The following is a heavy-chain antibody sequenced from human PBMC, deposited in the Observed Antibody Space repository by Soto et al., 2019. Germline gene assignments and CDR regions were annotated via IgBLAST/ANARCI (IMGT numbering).Heavy chain of an antibody. CDR1: GGSISSGGYY. J-gene: IGHJ4*02. Sequence: SETVSLTCTVSGGSISSGGYYWSWIRQHPGKGLEWIGYIYYSGSTYYNPSLKSRVTISVDTSKNQFSLKLSSVTAADTAVYYCARGGYCSGGSCYSTDYFDYWGQGTLVTVSS. CDR2: IYYSGST. CDR3: ARGGYCSGGSCYSTDYFDY. V-gene: IGHV4-31*03. D-gene: IGHD2-15*01.